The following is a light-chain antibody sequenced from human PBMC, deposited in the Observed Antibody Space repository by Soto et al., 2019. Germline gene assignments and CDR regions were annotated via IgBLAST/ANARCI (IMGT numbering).Light chain of an antibody. V-gene: IGLV2-8*01. J-gene: IGLJ1*01. Sequence: QSVLTQPPSASGSPGQSVTISCTGTSTDVGTNNHISWYQQHPGKAPKLMIYEVTRRPSGVPDRFSGSKSGTSASLTVSGLQSEDEADYYCAAWDDSLNGYVFGTGTKVTV. CDR1: STDVGTNNH. CDR2: EVT. CDR3: AAWDDSLNGYV.